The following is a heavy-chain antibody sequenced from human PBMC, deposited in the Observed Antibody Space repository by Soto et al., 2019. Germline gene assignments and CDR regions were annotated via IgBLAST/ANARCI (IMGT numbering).Heavy chain of an antibody. J-gene: IGHJ6*02. Sequence: GGSLRLSCAASGFTFSSYAISWVRQAPGKGLEWVSAISGSGGSTYYADSVKGRFTISRDNSKNTLYLQMNSLRAEDTAVYYCAKDSLGDYTPSYSYYGMDVWGQGTTVTVSS. V-gene: IGHV3-23*01. CDR1: GFTFSSYA. CDR3: AKDSLGDYTPSYSYYGMDV. CDR2: ISGSGGST. D-gene: IGHD4-17*01.